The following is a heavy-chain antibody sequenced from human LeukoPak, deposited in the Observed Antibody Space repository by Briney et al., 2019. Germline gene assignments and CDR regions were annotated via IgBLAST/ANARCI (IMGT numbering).Heavy chain of an antibody. CDR2: ISSNGGST. V-gene: IGHV3-64*01. CDR1: GFTFSSYA. J-gene: IGHJ4*02. CDR3: AGGSYGDPERFDY. Sequence: GGSLRLSCAASGFTFSSYAMHWVRQAPGKGLEYVSAISSNGGSTYYANSVKGRFTISRDNSKNTLYLQMGSLRAEDMAVYYCAGGSYGDPERFDYWGQGTLVTVSS. D-gene: IGHD4-17*01.